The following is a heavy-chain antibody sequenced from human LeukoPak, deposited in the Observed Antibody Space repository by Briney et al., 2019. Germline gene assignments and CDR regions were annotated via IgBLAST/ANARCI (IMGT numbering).Heavy chain of an antibody. D-gene: IGHD3-10*01. Sequence: GGSLRLSCAASGFTFSNYAINWVRQAPGKGLEWVSFISSSSSYVYYADSVKGRFTISRDNAKNSLYLQMNNLRAEDTAVYYCARDKYGSGSYSWSKRLDSWGQGTLVTVSS. V-gene: IGHV3-21*01. CDR1: GFTFSNYA. CDR2: ISSSSSYV. J-gene: IGHJ4*02. CDR3: ARDKYGSGSYSWSKRLDS.